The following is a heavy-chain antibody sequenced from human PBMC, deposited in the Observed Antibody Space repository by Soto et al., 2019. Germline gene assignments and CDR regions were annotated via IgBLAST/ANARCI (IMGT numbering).Heavy chain of an antibody. CDR3: ARERAYSYGSGSYPGY. CDR1: GYSFGLYW. V-gene: IGHV5-10-1*01. D-gene: IGHD3-10*01. J-gene: IGHJ4*02. Sequence: GESLKISCKGSGYSFGLYWIAWVRQMPGKGLEWMGRIDPSDGYTNYSPSFRGHVTISVDKSITTAYLQWSSLKASDTAMYYCARERAYSYGSGSYPGYWGQGTLVTSPQ. CDR2: IDPSDGYT.